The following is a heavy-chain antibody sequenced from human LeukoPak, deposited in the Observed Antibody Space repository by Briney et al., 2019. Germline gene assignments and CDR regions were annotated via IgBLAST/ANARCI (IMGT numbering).Heavy chain of an antibody. CDR2: ISGTGGNT. J-gene: IGHJ3*02. Sequence: GGSLRLSCAASGFTFSSYAMSWVRQAPGKGLEWVSGISGTGGNTYYTDSVKGRFTISRDNSKNTLYLQMNSLRAEDTASYYCARSYDTSGYYLYAFDIWGQGTMVTVSS. D-gene: IGHD3-22*01. CDR1: GFTFSSYA. CDR3: ARSYDTSGYYLYAFDI. V-gene: IGHV3-23*01.